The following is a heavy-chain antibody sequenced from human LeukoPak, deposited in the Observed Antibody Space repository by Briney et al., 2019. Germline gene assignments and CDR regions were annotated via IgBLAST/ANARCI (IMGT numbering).Heavy chain of an antibody. CDR3: ARAGYFDWLPTYYYYYYYMDV. D-gene: IGHD3-9*01. CDR2: IKQDGSEK. J-gene: IGHJ6*03. V-gene: IGHV3-7*01. Sequence: GGSLRLSCAASGFTFSSYWMSWVRQAPGKGLEWVANIKQDGSEKYYVDSVKGRFTISRDNAKNSLYLQMNSLRAEDTAVYYCARAGYFDWLPTYYYYYYYMDVWGKGTTVTISS. CDR1: GFTFSSYW.